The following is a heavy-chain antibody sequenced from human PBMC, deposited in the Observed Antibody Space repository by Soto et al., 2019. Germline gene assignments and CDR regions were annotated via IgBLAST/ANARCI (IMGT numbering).Heavy chain of an antibody. D-gene: IGHD2-21*02. V-gene: IGHV4-34*01. CDR3: ARGGRYCGGDCYSY. Sequence: QVQLQQWGAGLLKPSETLSLTCAVYGGSFRGYYWSWIRQPPGKGLEWIGEVNHSGSTNYNPALKSRVTISVDTSKDQFSLKLSSVTAADTAVYYCARGGRYCGGDCYSYWGQGTLVTVSS. CDR1: GGSFRGYY. CDR2: VNHSGST. J-gene: IGHJ4*02.